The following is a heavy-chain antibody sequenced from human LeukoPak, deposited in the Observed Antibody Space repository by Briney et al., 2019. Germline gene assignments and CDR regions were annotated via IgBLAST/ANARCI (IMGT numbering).Heavy chain of an antibody. V-gene: IGHV4-31*03. J-gene: IGHJ3*02. Sequence: PSQTLSLTCTVSGGSISSGGYYWSWIRRHPGKGLEWIGYIYYSGSTYYNPSLKSRVTISVDTSKNQFSLKLSSVTVADTAVYYCARDQVGELRPLAFDIWGQGTMVTVSS. CDR1: GGSISSGGYY. CDR2: IYYSGST. CDR3: ARDQVGELRPLAFDI. D-gene: IGHD1-7*01.